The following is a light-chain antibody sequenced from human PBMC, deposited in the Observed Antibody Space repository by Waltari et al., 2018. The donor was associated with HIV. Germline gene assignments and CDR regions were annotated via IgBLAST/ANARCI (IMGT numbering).Light chain of an antibody. CDR1: KLGDKY. CDR2: ADS. Sequence: SYELTQPPSVSVSPGQTASITCSGDKLGDKYACWYQQKPGQSPVLLIYADSRRPSGIPERLSGSKSGNTATLTIRGTQAMDEADYYCRAWDSSTVVFGGGTKLTVL. CDR3: RAWDSSTVV. J-gene: IGLJ2*01. V-gene: IGLV3-1*01.